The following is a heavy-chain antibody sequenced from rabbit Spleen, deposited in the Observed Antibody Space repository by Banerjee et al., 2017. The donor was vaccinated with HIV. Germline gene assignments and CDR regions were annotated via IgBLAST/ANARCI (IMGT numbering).Heavy chain of an antibody. CDR3: ARDLPGVIGWNFNL. D-gene: IGHD1-1*01. J-gene: IGHJ4*01. V-gene: IGHV1S40*01. Sequence: QSLEESGGDLVKPGASLTLTCTASGVSFSISSYMCWVRQAPGKGLEWIGCIDTGSGSTYYASWAKGRFTISKTSSTTVTLKMTSLTAADTATYFCARDLPGVIGWNFNLWGPGTLVTVS. CDR1: GVSFSISSY. CDR2: IDTGSGST.